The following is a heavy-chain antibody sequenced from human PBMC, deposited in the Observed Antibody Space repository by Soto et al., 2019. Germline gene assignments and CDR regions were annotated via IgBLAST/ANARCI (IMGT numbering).Heavy chain of an antibody. V-gene: IGHV2-5*02. Sequence: QITLKESGPTLVKSTQTLTRTCTFSGFALTTDGEGVGWVRQSPGEALEWLALIYWDDDERYSPSLKTRLTITKDISRNRVVLVMTSMEPVDTGTYFCAHSRNLITEDAQVGDFDYWGQGT. CDR1: GFALTTDGEG. CDR2: IYWDDDE. D-gene: IGHD1-26*01. J-gene: IGHJ4*02. CDR3: AHSRNLITEDAQVGDFDY.